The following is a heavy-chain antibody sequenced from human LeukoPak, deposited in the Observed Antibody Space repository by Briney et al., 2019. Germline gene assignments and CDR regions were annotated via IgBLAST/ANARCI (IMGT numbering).Heavy chain of an antibody. V-gene: IGHV3-23*01. CDR3: AELGITMIGGV. CDR1: GFTFSSYG. Sequence: GGTLRLSCAASGFTFSSYGMSWVRQAPGKGLEWVSAISGSGGSTYYADSVKGRFTISRDNSKNSLYLQMNSLRAEDTAVYYCAELGITMIGGVWGKGTTVSISS. D-gene: IGHD3-10*02. J-gene: IGHJ6*04. CDR2: ISGSGGST.